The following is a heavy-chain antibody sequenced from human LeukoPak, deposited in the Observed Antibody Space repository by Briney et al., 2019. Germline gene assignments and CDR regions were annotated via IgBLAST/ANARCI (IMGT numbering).Heavy chain of an antibody. Sequence: SETLSLTCTVSGGSLSSYYWSWIRQPPGKGLEWIGYIYYSGSTNYNPSLKSRVTISVDTSKNQFSLKLSSVTAADTAVYYCARGGGTLFAATEKFDSWGQGTLVTVSS. D-gene: IGHD3-3*01. V-gene: IGHV4-59*01. CDR1: GGSLSSYY. CDR3: ARGGGTLFAATEKFDS. J-gene: IGHJ4*02. CDR2: IYYSGST.